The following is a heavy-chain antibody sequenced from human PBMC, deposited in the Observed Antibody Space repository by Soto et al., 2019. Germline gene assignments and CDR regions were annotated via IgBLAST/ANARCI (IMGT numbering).Heavy chain of an antibody. Sequence: ASVKVSCKASGYTFTSYGISWVRQAPGQGLEWMGWISAYNGNTNYAQKLQGRVTMTTDTSTSTAYMELRSLRSDDTAVYYCARDLGVGSPYYDYVWGSYRRDAFDIWGQGTMVTV. D-gene: IGHD3-16*02. CDR3: ARDLGVGSPYYDYVWGSYRRDAFDI. CDR1: GYTFTSYG. V-gene: IGHV1-18*01. CDR2: ISAYNGNT. J-gene: IGHJ3*02.